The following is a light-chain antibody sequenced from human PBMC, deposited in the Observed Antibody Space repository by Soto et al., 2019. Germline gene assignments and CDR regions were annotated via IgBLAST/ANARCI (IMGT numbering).Light chain of an antibody. CDR3: QSYDSRLRVV. CDR2: GNS. CDR1: SSNIGAGYD. V-gene: IGLV1-40*01. J-gene: IGLJ2*01. Sequence: QSVLTQPPSVSGAPGQRVTISCTGSSSNIGAGYDVHWYQQLPGTAPKLLIYGNSNRPSGVPDRFSGSKSGTSASLAITGAEAGGGVDYYCQSYDSRLRVVFGGGTKLTAL.